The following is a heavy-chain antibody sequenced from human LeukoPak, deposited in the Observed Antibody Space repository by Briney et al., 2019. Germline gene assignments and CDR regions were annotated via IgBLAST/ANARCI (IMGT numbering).Heavy chain of an antibody. D-gene: IGHD3-16*01. V-gene: IGHV1-3*01. CDR3: AREANDYVWGSPPTAYDY. CDR1: GYTFTIYA. J-gene: IGHJ4*02. CDR2: INAGNGNT. Sequence: ASVKVSCKASGYTFTIYAMHWVRQAPGQRLEWMGWINAGNGNTKYSQKFQGRVTITRDTSASTAYMELSSLRSEDTAVYYCAREANDYVWGSPPTAYDYWGQGTLVTVSS.